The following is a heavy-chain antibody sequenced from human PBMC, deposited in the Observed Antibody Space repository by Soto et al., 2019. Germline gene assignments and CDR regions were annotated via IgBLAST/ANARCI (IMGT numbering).Heavy chain of an antibody. CDR1: GGSISSYY. V-gene: IGHV4-4*07. CDR3: ARVVTGTTLVWFDP. Sequence: SVTLCLTCTVSGGSISSYYWSWMRQPAGKGMEWIGRIYTRGGSNYNPSVRSRVTMSVDTYKNQFSLKLSSVTAAETAVYYCARVVTGTTLVWFDPWGQGTQATV. J-gene: IGHJ5*02. CDR2: IYTRGGS. D-gene: IGHD1-7*01.